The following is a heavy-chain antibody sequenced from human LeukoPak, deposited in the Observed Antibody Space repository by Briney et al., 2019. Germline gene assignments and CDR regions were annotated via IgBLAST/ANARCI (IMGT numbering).Heavy chain of an antibody. CDR3: AGDRNYYYDSSGYYDY. D-gene: IGHD3-22*01. CDR1: GGTFSSYA. J-gene: IGHJ4*02. V-gene: IGHV1-69*01. CDR2: IIPIFGTA. Sequence: SVKVSCKASGGTFSSYAISWVRQAPGQGLEWMGGIIPIFGTANYAQKFQGRVTVTADESTSTAYMELSSLRSEDTAVYYCAGDRNYYYDSSGYYDYWGQGTLVTVSS.